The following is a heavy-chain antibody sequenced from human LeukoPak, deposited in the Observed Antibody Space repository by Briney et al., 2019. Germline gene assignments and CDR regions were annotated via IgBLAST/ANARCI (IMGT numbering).Heavy chain of an antibody. J-gene: IGHJ5*02. Sequence: PGGSLRLSCAASGFTFSRYWMHWIRQAPGKGLEWVSVIYSGGSTYYADSVKGRFTISRHNSKNTLYLQMNSLRAEDTAVYYCARGTIFAPWGQGTLVTVSS. CDR3: ARGTIFAP. CDR2: IYSGGST. V-gene: IGHV3-53*04. D-gene: IGHD1/OR15-1a*01. CDR1: GFTFSRYW.